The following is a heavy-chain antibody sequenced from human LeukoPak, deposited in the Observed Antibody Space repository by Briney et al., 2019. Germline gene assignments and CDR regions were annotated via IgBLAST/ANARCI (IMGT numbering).Heavy chain of an antibody. CDR2: INPNSGDT. Sequence: ASVKVSCKASGYTFTSHYMHWVRQAPGQGLEWMGWINPNSGDTNYAQKFQGRVTMTRDTSISTTYMELSTLRSDDTAVYYCARLYYFDYWGQGSLVTVSS. CDR3: ARLYYFDY. V-gene: IGHV1-2*02. J-gene: IGHJ4*02. CDR1: GYTFTSHY.